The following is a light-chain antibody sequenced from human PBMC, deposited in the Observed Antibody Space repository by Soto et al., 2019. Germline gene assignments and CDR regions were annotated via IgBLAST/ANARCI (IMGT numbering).Light chain of an antibody. CDR2: DAS. Sequence: DIQMTQSPSTLSASVGDRVTITCRASQSISSWLAWYQQKPGKAPKLLIYDASSLESGVPSRFSGSGSGTEFTLPISSLQPDDFATYYCQQYNSYWYTFGQGTKLEIK. V-gene: IGKV1-5*01. CDR1: QSISSW. CDR3: QQYNSYWYT. J-gene: IGKJ2*01.